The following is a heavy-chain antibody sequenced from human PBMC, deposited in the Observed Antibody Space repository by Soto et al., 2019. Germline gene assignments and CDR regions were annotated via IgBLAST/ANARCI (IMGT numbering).Heavy chain of an antibody. J-gene: IGHJ5*02. CDR1: GFTFSDYY. CDR3: ATHYSNYGPVDP. D-gene: IGHD4-4*01. CDR2: ISSSSGNI. V-gene: IGHV3-11*06. Sequence: QMQLVESGGGLVKPGGSLRLSCAASGFTFSDYYMSWIRQAPGKGLEWVSYISSSSGNIRYADSVKGRFTISRDNAKNSMYLQKNSPRAGGTAVYFCATHYSNYGPVDPWGQGTLVTVSS.